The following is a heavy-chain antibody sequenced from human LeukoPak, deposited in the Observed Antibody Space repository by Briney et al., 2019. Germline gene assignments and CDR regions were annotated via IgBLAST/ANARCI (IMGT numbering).Heavy chain of an antibody. CDR1: GYSFTSYW. CDR3: ARVASQPLGYCSSTSCYYYYYYMDV. Sequence: GESLKISCKGSGYSFTSYWIGWVRQMPGKGLEWMGIIYPGDSDTRYSPSFQGQVTISADKSISTAYLQWSSLKASDTAMYYCARVASQPLGYCSSTSCYYYYYYMDVWGKGTTVTVSS. J-gene: IGHJ6*03. CDR2: IYPGDSDT. D-gene: IGHD2-2*01. V-gene: IGHV5-51*01.